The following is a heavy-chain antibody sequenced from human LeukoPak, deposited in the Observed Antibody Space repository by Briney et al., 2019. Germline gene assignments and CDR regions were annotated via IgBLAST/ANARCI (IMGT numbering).Heavy chain of an antibody. CDR3: AGYDFWSGYFDY. CDR1: GFTFSSYS. J-gene: IGHJ4*02. Sequence: GSLRLSCAASGFTFSSYSMNWVRQAPGKGLEWVSSISSSSSYIYYADSVKGRFTISRDNAKNSLYLQMNSLRAEDTAVYYCAGYDFWSGYFDYWGQGTLVTVSS. V-gene: IGHV3-21*01. CDR2: ISSSSSYI. D-gene: IGHD3-3*01.